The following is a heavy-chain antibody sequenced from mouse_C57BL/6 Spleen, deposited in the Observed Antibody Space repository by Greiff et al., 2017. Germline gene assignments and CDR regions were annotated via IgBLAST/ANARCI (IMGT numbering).Heavy chain of an antibody. V-gene: IGHV1-81*01. Sequence: VQLQESGAELARPGASVKLSCKASGYTFTSYGISWVKQRTGQGLEWIGEIYPRSGNTYYNEKFKGKATLTADKSSSTAYMELRSLTSEDAAVYFCARDYDGSYVGYWGQGTTLTVSS. D-gene: IGHD1-1*01. CDR3: ARDYDGSYVGY. J-gene: IGHJ2*01. CDR1: GYTFTSYG. CDR2: IYPRSGNT.